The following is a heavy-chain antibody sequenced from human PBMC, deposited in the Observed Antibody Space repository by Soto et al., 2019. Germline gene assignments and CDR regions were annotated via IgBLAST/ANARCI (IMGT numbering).Heavy chain of an antibody. CDR2: IHYNGNT. Sequence: QVQLQVSGPGLVKPSETLSLTCTVSGDSISAYSWSWVRQPPGKGLEWIGNIHYNGNTKYSPSLKSRVTMSVDTSKNHFSLRLISVPAADTAIYFCAREGNLGRWLQPLDFWGQGTLVTVSS. V-gene: IGHV4-59*01. D-gene: IGHD5-12*01. J-gene: IGHJ4*02. CDR1: GDSISAYS. CDR3: AREGNLGRWLQPLDF.